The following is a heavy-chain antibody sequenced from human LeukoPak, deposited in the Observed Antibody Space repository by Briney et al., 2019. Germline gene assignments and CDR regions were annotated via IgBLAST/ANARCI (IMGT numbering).Heavy chain of an antibody. J-gene: IGHJ5*02. CDR2: IYYSGST. CDR1: GGSISSSSYY. V-gene: IGHV4-39*07. Sequence: PSETLSLTCTVSGGSISSSSYYWGWIRQPPGKGLEWIGSIYYSGSTYYNPSLKSRVTISVDTSKNQFSLKLSSVTAADTAVYYCARIVGATGWFDPWGQGTLVTVSS. D-gene: IGHD1-26*01. CDR3: ARIVGATGWFDP.